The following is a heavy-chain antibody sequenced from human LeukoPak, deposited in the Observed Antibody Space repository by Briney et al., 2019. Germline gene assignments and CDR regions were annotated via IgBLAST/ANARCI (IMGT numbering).Heavy chain of an antibody. D-gene: IGHD2-2*03. Sequence: SETLSLTCTVSGGSINSSSYYWGWIRQPPGKGLEWIGSIYYSGSTYYSPSLKSRVTISVDTSKNQFSLKLSSVTAADTAVYYCARHGYCSSTTCYSYFDYWGQGTLVTVSS. CDR1: GGSINSSSYY. V-gene: IGHV4-39*01. J-gene: IGHJ4*02. CDR2: IYYSGST. CDR3: ARHGYCSSTTCYSYFDY.